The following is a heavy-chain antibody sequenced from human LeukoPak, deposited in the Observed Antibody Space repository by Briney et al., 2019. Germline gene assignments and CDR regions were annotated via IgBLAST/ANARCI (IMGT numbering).Heavy chain of an antibody. V-gene: IGHV4-39*07. J-gene: IGHJ2*01. CDR3: ARDWYFDL. CDR2: IYYSGST. Sequence: SETLSLTCTVSGGSISSSSYYWGWIRQPPGKGLEWIGSIYYSGSTYYNPSLKSRVTISVDTSKNQFSLKLDSVTAADTAVYYCARDWYFDLWGRGTLVTVSS. CDR1: GGSISSSSYY.